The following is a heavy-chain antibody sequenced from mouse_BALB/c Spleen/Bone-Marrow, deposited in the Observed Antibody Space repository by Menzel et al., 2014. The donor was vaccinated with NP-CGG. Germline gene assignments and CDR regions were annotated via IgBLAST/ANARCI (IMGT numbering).Heavy chain of an antibody. J-gene: IGHJ3*01. V-gene: IGHV5-4*02. CDR3: ARALYGSSYGFAY. Sequence: EVQLQESGGGLVKPGGSLKLSCAASGFTFRDYYMYWVRQTPEKRLEWVATISDGGSYTYYPDSVKGRFTISRDNAKNNLYLQMSSLKSEDTAMYYCARALYGSSYGFAYWGQGTLVTVSA. CDR2: ISDGGSYT. CDR1: GFTFRDYY. D-gene: IGHD1-1*01.